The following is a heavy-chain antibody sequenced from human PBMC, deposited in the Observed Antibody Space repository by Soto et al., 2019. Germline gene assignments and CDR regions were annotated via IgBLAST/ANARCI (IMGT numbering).Heavy chain of an antibody. D-gene: IGHD1-7*01. V-gene: IGHV2-5*02. CDR2: IYWDDDK. J-gene: IGHJ6*03. Sequence: SGPTLVNPTQTLTLTCTFSGFSLSTSGVGVGRIRQPPGKALEWLALIYWDDDKRYSPSLKSRLTITKDTSKNQVVLTITNMDPVDTATYYCAHMRELELLHYYMDVWGKGTTVTVSS. CDR3: AHMRELELLHYYMDV. CDR1: GFSLSTSGVG.